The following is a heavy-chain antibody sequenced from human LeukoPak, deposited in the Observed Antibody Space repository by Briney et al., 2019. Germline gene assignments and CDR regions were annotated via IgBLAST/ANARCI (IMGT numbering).Heavy chain of an antibody. V-gene: IGHV1-69*13. CDR2: IIPIFGTA. CDR1: GGTFSSYA. J-gene: IGHJ4*02. D-gene: IGHD2-15*01. CDR3: AISPPLYCSGGSCYDGGDY. Sequence: GASVKVSCKASGGTFSSYATSWVRQAPGQGLEWMGGIIPIFGTANYAQKFQGRVTITADESTSTAYMELSSLRSEDTAVYYCAISPPLYCSGGSCYDGGDYWGQGTLVTVSS.